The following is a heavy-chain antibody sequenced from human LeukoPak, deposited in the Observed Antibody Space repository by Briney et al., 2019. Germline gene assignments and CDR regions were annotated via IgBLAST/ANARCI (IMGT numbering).Heavy chain of an antibody. J-gene: IGHJ4*02. CDR2: ISGSVDNT. CDR1: GFTFSSYS. V-gene: IGHV3-23*01. Sequence: GGSLRLSCAASGFTFSSYSVNWVRQAPGKGLEWVSTISGSVDNTYYADSVKGRFTISRDNSKNTLYLQMNSLRVEDTAVYYCAASRTKRFYYWGQGTLVTVSS. CDR3: AASRTKRFYY.